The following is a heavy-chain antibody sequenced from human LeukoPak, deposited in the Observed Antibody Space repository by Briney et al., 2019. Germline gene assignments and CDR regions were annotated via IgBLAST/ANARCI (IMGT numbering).Heavy chain of an antibody. CDR3: ARNRGVCSGGSCYSYWFDP. J-gene: IGHJ5*02. D-gene: IGHD2-15*01. V-gene: IGHV4-34*01. Sequence: SETLSLTCAVHGGSFSGYYWSWIRQPPGKGLEWIGEINHSGSTNYNPSLKSRVTISVDTSKNQFPLKLSSVTAADTAVYYCARNRGVCSGGSCYSYWFDPWGQGTLVTVSS. CDR1: GGSFSGYY. CDR2: INHSGST.